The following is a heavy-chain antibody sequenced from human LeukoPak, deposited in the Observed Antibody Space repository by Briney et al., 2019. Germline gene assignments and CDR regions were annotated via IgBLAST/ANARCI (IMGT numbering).Heavy chain of an antibody. D-gene: IGHD2-2*01. CDR1: GFTLSNYS. V-gene: IGHV3-23*01. Sequence: GGSLRLSCAASGFTLSNYSMNWVRQAPGKGLEXVSAISGSGGSTYYADSVKGRFTISRDNSKNTLYLQMNSLRAEDTAIYYCAKERDVVPAAYFDYWGQGTLVTVSS. CDR3: AKERDVVPAAYFDY. CDR2: ISGSGGST. J-gene: IGHJ4*02.